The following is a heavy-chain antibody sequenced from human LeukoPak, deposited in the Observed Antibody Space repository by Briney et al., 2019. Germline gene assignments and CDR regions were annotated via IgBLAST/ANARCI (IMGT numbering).Heavy chain of an antibody. D-gene: IGHD6-13*01. CDR3: ARAPYSSSGEGTNYYYYYGMDV. CDR1: GGTFSSYA. CDR2: IIPIPGTA. Sequence: ASVKVSCKASGGTFSSYAISWVRQAPGQGLEWMGGIIPIPGTANYAQKFQGRVTITADESTSTAYMELSSLRSEDTAVYYCARAPYSSSGEGTNYYYYYGMDVRGQGTTVTVSS. V-gene: IGHV1-69*01. J-gene: IGHJ6*02.